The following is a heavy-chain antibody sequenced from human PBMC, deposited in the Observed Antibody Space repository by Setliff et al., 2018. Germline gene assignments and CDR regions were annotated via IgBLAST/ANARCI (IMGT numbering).Heavy chain of an antibody. V-gene: IGHV4-4*07. Sequence: SETLSLTCTVSGGSISSYYWSWIRQPAGKGLEWIGHIYIGGSANYNPSLKSRFTMSIDTSKNQFSLKLNSLTAADMAVYYCAREQWLDPPGYYYMDVWAKGTTVTVSS. CDR2: IYIGGSA. D-gene: IGHD6-19*01. J-gene: IGHJ6*03. CDR1: GGSISSYY. CDR3: AREQWLDPPGYYYMDV.